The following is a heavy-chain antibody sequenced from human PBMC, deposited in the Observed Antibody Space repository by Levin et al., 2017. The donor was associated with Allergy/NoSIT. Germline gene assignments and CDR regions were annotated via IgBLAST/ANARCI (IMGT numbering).Heavy chain of an antibody. CDR3: VKFGNTYGWGDFAFGI. V-gene: IGHV3-23*01. J-gene: IGHJ3*02. D-gene: IGHD3-10*01. Sequence: GGSLRLSCAVSGFTFSNYAMSWVRQAPGKGLEWVSGISASGGSTNYADSVKGQFTISRDNSMNTLSLQMNSLRAEDTAVYYCVKFGNTYGWGDFAFGIWGQGTLVTVSS. CDR1: GFTFSNYA. CDR2: ISASGGST.